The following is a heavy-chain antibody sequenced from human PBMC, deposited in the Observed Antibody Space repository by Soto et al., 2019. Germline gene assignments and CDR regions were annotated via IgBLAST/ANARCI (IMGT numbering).Heavy chain of an antibody. D-gene: IGHD5-18*01. CDR2: IWYDGSNK. V-gene: IGHV3-33*01. CDR3: ARDEVLWDTAMAAFDY. Sequence: GGSLRLSCAASGFTFSSYGMHWVRQAPGKGLEWVAVIWYDGSNKYYADSVKGRFTISRDNSKNTLYLQMNSLRAEDTAVYYCARDEVLWDTAMAAFDYWGQGTLVTVSS. CDR1: GFTFSSYG. J-gene: IGHJ4*02.